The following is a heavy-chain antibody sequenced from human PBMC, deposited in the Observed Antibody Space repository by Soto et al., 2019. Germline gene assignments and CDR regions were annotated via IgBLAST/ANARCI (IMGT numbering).Heavy chain of an antibody. J-gene: IGHJ5*02. CDR1: CGSISSYY. Sequence: SETLSLTCTVSCGSISSYYWSWIRQPPGKGLEWVGHIYYSGSTNYNPSLKSRVTISVDTSKNQFSLKLSSVTAADTAVYYCARQSCSSTSCYSWVSWFDPWGQGTLVTVSS. V-gene: IGHV4-59*08. CDR3: ARQSCSSTSCYSWVSWFDP. D-gene: IGHD2-2*01. CDR2: IYYSGST.